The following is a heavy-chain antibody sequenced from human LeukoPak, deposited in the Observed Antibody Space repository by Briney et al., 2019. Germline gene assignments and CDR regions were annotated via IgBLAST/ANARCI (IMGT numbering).Heavy chain of an antibody. CDR1: GGTFSSYA. D-gene: IGHD3-3*01. CDR2: MNPNSGNT. J-gene: IGHJ5*02. CDR3: ARVAYYDFWSGYYTERYWFDP. V-gene: IGHV1-8*02. Sequence: ASVKVSCKASGGTFSSYAISWVRQATGQGLEWMGWMNPNSGNTGYAQKFQGRVTMTRNTSISTAYMELSSLRSEDTAVYYCARVAYYDFWSGYYTERYWFDPWGQGTLVTVSS.